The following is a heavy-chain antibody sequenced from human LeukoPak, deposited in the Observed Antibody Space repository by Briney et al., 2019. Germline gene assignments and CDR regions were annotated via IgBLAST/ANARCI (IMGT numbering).Heavy chain of an antibody. CDR2: INPNSGGT. CDR1: GYIFTDYY. J-gene: IGHJ4*02. Sequence: ASVKVSCKASGYIFTDYYMHWVRQAPGQELGWMGRINPNSGGTNYAQKFQGRVTMTRDTSITTAYMELSSLKSDDTAIYYCAIDRDFGDYLGDYWGQGTLVTVSS. D-gene: IGHD4-17*01. V-gene: IGHV1/OR15-1*04. CDR3: AIDRDFGDYLGDY.